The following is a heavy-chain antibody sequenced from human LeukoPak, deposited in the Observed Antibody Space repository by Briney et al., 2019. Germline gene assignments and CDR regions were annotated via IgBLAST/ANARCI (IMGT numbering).Heavy chain of an antibody. CDR3: ARDDITMVRGVITLAFDI. D-gene: IGHD3-10*01. Sequence: PGGSLRLSCAAAGFTFSTYEMHWVRQAPGKGLEWVSFISSSGSSINYADYVKGRFTISRDNAKNSLYLQMNSLRAEDTAVYYCARDDITMVRGVITLAFDIWGQGTMVTVSS. J-gene: IGHJ3*02. CDR2: ISSSGSSI. V-gene: IGHV3-48*03. CDR1: GFTFSTYE.